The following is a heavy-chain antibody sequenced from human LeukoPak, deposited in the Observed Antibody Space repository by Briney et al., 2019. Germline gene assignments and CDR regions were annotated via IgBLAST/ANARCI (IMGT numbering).Heavy chain of an antibody. CDR2: IKDDGSEK. V-gene: IGHV3-7*01. CDR1: GFTFSSYW. CDR3: ASGGWYSGY. Sequence: GSLRLSCAASGFTFSSYWMSWARQAPGEGLEWVAKIKDDGSEKYYVDSVKGRFTISRDNAKNSLYLQMNSLRAEDTAVYYCASGGWYSGYWGQGTLVTVSS. D-gene: IGHD6-19*01. J-gene: IGHJ4*02.